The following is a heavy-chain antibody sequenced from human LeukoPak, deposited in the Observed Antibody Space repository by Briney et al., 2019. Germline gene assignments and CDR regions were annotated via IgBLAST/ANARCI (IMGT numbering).Heavy chain of an antibody. Sequence: ASVKVSCKASGYTFTGYYMHWVRQAPGQGLEWMGWISAYNGNTNYAQKLQGRVTMTTDTSTSTAYMELRSLRSDDTAVYYCARSRGGLWFGELLSPGVDYWGQGTLVTVSS. CDR3: ARSRGGLWFGELLSPGVDY. D-gene: IGHD3-10*01. J-gene: IGHJ4*02. CDR1: GYTFTGYY. CDR2: ISAYNGNT. V-gene: IGHV1-18*04.